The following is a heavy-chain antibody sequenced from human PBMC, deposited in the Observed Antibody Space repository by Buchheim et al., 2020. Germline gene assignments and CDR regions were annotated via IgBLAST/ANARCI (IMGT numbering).Heavy chain of an antibody. CDR2: INSDGSTT. V-gene: IGHV3-74*03. Sequence: EVQLVESGGGLVQPGGSLRLSCAASGFSFSNSWMHWVRQAAGKGLVWVSHINSDGSTTTYADSVKGRFTISRDNAKNTVYLQMNSLRVEDTAVYYCARDRSYAMDVWGQGTT. CDR1: GFSFSNSW. CDR3: ARDRSYAMDV. J-gene: IGHJ6*02.